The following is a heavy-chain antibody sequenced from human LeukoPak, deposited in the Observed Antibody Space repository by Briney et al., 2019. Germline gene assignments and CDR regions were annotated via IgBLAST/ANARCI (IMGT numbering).Heavy chain of an antibody. CDR2: ITWNSVAT. CDR3: VSGYNYYFDY. CDR1: GFNFDEYS. V-gene: IGHV3-43*01. J-gene: IGHJ4*02. D-gene: IGHD5-24*01. Sequence: GGSLRLSCAASGFNFDEYSMHWVRQRPGKGLEWVSLITWNSVATFYGDSVKGRFTISRDNSKNSLYLQLNNLTTKDTAFYYCVSGYNYYFDYWGQGTLVTVSS.